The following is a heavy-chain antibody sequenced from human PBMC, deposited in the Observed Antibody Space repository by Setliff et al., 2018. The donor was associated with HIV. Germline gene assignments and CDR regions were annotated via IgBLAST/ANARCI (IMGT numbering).Heavy chain of an antibody. CDR2: ISGDGTRT. D-gene: IGHD2-2*02. CDR3: ARDKRYRFPFDS. Sequence: LRLSCAASGFSFESHWMHWVRQSPGKGLVWISRISGDGTRTAYADSAKGRFTISRDNAANTLYLQVDGLRGEDSAVYYCARDKRYRFPFDSWGQGTLVTVSS. J-gene: IGHJ4*02. CDR1: GFSFESHW. V-gene: IGHV3-74*01.